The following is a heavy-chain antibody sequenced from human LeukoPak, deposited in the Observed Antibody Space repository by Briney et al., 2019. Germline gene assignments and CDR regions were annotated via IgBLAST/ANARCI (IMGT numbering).Heavy chain of an antibody. CDR1: GYSISSGYY. CDR3: ARADYDSSGYYLYYYYYMDV. CDR2: IYHSGIT. J-gene: IGHJ6*03. D-gene: IGHD3-22*01. V-gene: IGHV4-38-2*02. Sequence: SETLSLTSTVPGYSISSGYYWSWIRQPPGKGLKWIGSIYHSGITYYNPSLKSRVTISVDTSKNQFSLKLSSVTAADTAVYYCARADYDSSGYYLYYYYYMDVWGKGNRVTVSS.